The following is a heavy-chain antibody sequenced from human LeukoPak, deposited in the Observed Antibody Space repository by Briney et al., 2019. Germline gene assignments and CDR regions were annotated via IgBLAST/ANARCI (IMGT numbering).Heavy chain of an antibody. D-gene: IGHD3-10*01. CDR3: ARAGKIMITMVRGALASSDGFDI. V-gene: IGHV1-2*02. CDR1: GYTFTGYY. CDR2: INPNSGGT. Sequence: ASVKVSCKASGYTFTGYYIHWVRQAPGQGLEWMGRINPNSGGTKYAQKFQDRVTMTRDASISTAYMELSRLRSDDTAVYYCARAGKIMITMVRGALASSDGFDIWGQGKMVTVSS. J-gene: IGHJ3*02.